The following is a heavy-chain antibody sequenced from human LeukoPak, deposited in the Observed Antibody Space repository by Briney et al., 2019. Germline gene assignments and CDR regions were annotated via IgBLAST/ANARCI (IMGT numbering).Heavy chain of an antibody. CDR3: ARPYCSSTSCYGWFDP. D-gene: IGHD2-2*01. J-gene: IGHJ5*02. CDR1: GGSFSGYY. Sequence: PSETLSLTCAVYGGSFSGYYWSWIRQPPGKGLEWIGEINHSGSTNYNPSLKSRVTISVDTSKNQFSLKLSSVTAADTAVYYCARPYCSSTSCYGWFDPWGQGTLVTVSS. CDR2: INHSGST. V-gene: IGHV4-34*01.